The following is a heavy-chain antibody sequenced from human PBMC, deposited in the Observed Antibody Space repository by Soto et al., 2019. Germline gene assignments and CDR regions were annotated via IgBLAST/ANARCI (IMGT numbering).Heavy chain of an antibody. CDR2: MFYRGSS. V-gene: IGHV4-59*02. J-gene: IGHJ4*02. CDR3: ARGYCSGGNCLSHLHX. CDR1: GGSVSGYY. Sequence: PSETLSLTCSVSGGSVSGYYWSWIRQPPGKGLEWLGKMFYRGSSEYNPSLKSRLTVSVDTSKNQFSLRLSSVTAADTAVYYCARGYCSGGNCLSHLHXWGRGTLVTVSX. D-gene: IGHD2-15*01.